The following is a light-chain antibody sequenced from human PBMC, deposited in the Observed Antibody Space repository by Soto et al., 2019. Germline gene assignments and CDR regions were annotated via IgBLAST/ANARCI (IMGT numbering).Light chain of an antibody. Sequence: QLVLTQPPSASGTPGQRVTISCSGGSSNMGSNTVNWYQHLPGAAPKLLIYSNDQRPSGVPDRFSGSKSGTSASLAISGLQSEDEADYYCASWDDSLNGHVIFGGGTKLTVL. J-gene: IGLJ2*01. V-gene: IGLV1-44*01. CDR1: SSNMGSNT. CDR2: SND. CDR3: ASWDDSLNGHVI.